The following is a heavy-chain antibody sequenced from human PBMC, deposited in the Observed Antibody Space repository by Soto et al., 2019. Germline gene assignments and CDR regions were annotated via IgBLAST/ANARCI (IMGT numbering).Heavy chain of an antibody. CDR1: GFTFSSYG. CDR2: ISYDGSNK. CDR3: AKDLGHSHSHYYYYGMDV. Sequence: GGSLRLSCAASGFTFSSYGMHWVRQAPGKGLEWVAVISYDGSNKYYADSVKGRFTISRDNSKNTLYLQMNSLRAEDTAVYYCAKDLGHSHSHYYYYGMDVWGQGTTVTVSS. J-gene: IGHJ6*02. V-gene: IGHV3-30*18. D-gene: IGHD3-16*01.